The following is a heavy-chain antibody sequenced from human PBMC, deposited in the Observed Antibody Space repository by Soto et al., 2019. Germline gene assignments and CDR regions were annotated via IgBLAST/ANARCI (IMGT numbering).Heavy chain of an antibody. CDR3: AKAYRRQHQPLQYNWFDP. CDR1: GFTFSSYA. J-gene: IGHJ5*02. D-gene: IGHD2-2*01. CDR2: ISDSGGST. Sequence: GGSLRLSCEASGFTFSSYAMSWVRQVPGKGLEWVSGISDSGGSTYYADSVKGRFTISRDNSKNTLYLQMNSLRAEDTAVYYCAKAYRRQHQPLQYNWFDPWGQGTLVTVSS. V-gene: IGHV3-23*01.